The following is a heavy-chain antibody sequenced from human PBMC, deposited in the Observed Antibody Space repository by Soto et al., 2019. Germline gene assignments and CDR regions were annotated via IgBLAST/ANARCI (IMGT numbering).Heavy chain of an antibody. J-gene: IGHJ6*03. CDR1: GGSISSSSYY. CDR2: IYYSGST. CDR3: ARTNRGGVNYMDV. Sequence: SETLSLTCTVSGGSISSSSYYWGWIRQPPGKGLEWIGSIYYSGSTYYNPSLKSRVTISVDTSKNQFSLKLSSVTAADTAVYYCARTNRGGVNYMDVWGKGTTVTVSS. V-gene: IGHV4-39*01. D-gene: IGHD7-27*01.